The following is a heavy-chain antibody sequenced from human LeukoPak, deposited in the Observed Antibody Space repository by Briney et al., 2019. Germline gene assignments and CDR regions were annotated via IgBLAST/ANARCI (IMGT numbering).Heavy chain of an antibody. CDR1: GFTFNSYW. CDR2: IKQDGSEK. Sequence: GRSLRLSCAASGFTFNSYWMIWVRQAPGKGLEWVANIKQDGSEKYYVDSVKGRFTISRDNAKNSLYLQMNSLRAEDTAVYYCSSSPVEMATMGEYFAYWGQGTLVTVSS. D-gene: IGHD5-24*01. CDR3: SSSPVEMATMGEYFAY. J-gene: IGHJ4*02. V-gene: IGHV3-7*01.